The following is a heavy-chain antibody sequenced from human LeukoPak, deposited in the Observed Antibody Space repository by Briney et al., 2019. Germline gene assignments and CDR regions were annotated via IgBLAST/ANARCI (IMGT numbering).Heavy chain of an antibody. CDR2: GDYSGGT. CDR1: GDSFSSVTDY. V-gene: IGHV4-39*07. D-gene: IGHD6-19*01. CDR3: AGERGGGYSSGWYKRNYFDN. Sequence: SETLSLTCTVSGDSFSSVTDYWAWIRQPPGKGLEWIASGDYSGGTYYNPSLESRVAISADMSKNQFSLKLTSVTGADTAVYYCAGERGGGYSSGWYKRNYFDNWGQGIRVTVSS. J-gene: IGHJ4*02.